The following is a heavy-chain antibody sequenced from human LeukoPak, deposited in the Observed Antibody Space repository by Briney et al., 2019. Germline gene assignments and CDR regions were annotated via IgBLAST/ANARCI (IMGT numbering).Heavy chain of an antibody. CDR2: ISGSGGST. V-gene: IGHV3-23*01. D-gene: IGHD6-13*01. Sequence: GGSLRLSCAASGFTFSNYAMSWVRQAPGKGLEWVSAISGSGGSTYYADSVKGRFTISRDNSKNTLYLQMNSLRAEDTAVYYCNLAAAGTGGAFDIWGQGTMVTVSS. CDR1: GFTFSNYA. CDR3: NLAAAGTGGAFDI. J-gene: IGHJ3*02.